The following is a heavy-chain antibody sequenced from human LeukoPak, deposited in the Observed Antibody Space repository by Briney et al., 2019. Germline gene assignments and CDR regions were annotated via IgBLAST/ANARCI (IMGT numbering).Heavy chain of an antibody. CDR3: AREGVEMATMLFDY. Sequence: SVKVSCKASGYTFTSHDINWVRQAPGQGLEWMGGIIPIFGTANYAQKFQGRVTITADESTSTAYMELSSLRSEDTAVYYCAREGVEMATMLFDYWGQGTLVTVSS. V-gene: IGHV1-69*13. J-gene: IGHJ4*02. CDR1: GYTFTSHD. CDR2: IIPIFGTA. D-gene: IGHD5-24*01.